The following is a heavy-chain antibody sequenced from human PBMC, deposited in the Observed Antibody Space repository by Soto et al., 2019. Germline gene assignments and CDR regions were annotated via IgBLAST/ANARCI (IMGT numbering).Heavy chain of an antibody. J-gene: IGHJ4*02. CDR3: RCSDYSNYVGYFDY. CDR1: GFTFSSYG. Sequence: PGGSLRLSCAASGFTFSSYGMHWVRQAPGKGLEWVAVIWYDGSNKYYADSVKGRFTISRDNSKNTLYLQMNSLRAEDTAVYYCRCSDYSNYVGYFDYWGQGTLVTVSS. CDR2: IWYDGSNK. D-gene: IGHD4-4*01. V-gene: IGHV3-33*01.